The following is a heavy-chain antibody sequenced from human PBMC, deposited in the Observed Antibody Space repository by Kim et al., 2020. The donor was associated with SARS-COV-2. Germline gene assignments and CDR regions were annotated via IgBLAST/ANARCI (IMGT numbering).Heavy chain of an antibody. D-gene: IGHD3-10*01. V-gene: IGHV1-69*13. CDR3: ARDRGDGANWYFDL. CDR2: IIPIFGTA. Sequence: SVKVSCKASGGTFSSYAISWVRQAPGQGLEWMGGIIPIFGTANYAQKFQGRVTITADESTSTAYMELSSLRSEDTAVYYCARDRGDGANWYFDLWGRGTLVTVSS. J-gene: IGHJ2*01. CDR1: GGTFSSYA.